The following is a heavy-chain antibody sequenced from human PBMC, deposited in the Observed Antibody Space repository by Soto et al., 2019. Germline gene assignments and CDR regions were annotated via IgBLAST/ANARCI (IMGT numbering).Heavy chain of an antibody. CDR1: GYTFTSYG. Sequence: ASVKVSFKASGYTFTSYGISWLRQAPGQGLEWMGWISAYNGNTNYAQKLQGRVTMTTDTSTSTAYMELRSLRSDDTAVYYCARGYGYDSSGYYLFDYWGQGTLVTVSS. D-gene: IGHD3-22*01. CDR3: ARGYGYDSSGYYLFDY. CDR2: ISAYNGNT. V-gene: IGHV1-18*04. J-gene: IGHJ4*02.